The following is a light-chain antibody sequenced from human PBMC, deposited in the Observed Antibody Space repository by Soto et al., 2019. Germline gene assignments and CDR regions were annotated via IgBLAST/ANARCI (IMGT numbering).Light chain of an antibody. CDR3: SSFTTSSTLL. CDR1: SSDVGRYNY. CDR2: GVT. J-gene: IGLJ2*01. Sequence: QSVLTQPASVSGSPGQAITISCTGTSSDVGRYNYVSWYQQYSGKAPKLMIYGVTNRPSGVSDRFSGSKSGNTASLTISGLQAEYEGDYYCSSFTTSSTLLFGGGTKLTVL. V-gene: IGLV2-14*03.